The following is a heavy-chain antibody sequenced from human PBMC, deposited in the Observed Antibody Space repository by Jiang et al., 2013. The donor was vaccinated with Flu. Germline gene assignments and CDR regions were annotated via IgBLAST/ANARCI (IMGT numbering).Heavy chain of an antibody. V-gene: IGHV4-59*13. J-gene: IGHJ4*02. CDR2: IYYSGST. D-gene: IGHD6-19*01. CDR3: ARSAHYSSGWFFDY. Sequence: TCTVSGGSISITTGAGSGQPPGKGLEWIGYIYYSGSTSYNPSLKSRVTISVDTFKNQFSLKVSSVTAADTAVYYCARSAHYSSGWFFDYWGLGTLVTVSS. CDR1: GGSISITT.